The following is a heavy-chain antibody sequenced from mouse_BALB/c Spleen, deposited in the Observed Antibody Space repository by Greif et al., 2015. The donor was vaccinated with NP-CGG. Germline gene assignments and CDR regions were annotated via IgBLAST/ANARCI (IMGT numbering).Heavy chain of an antibody. CDR1: GYTFTSYW. V-gene: IGHV1S41*01. CDR2: IAPGSGST. CDR3: ARSGSSWDGFAY. J-gene: IGHJ3*01. Sequence: DLVKPGASVKLSCKASGYTFTSYWINWIKQRPGQGLEWIGRIAPGSGSTYYNEMFKGKATLTVDTSSSTAYIQLSSLSSEDSAVYFCARSGSSWDGFAYWGQGTLVTVSA. D-gene: IGHD4-1*01.